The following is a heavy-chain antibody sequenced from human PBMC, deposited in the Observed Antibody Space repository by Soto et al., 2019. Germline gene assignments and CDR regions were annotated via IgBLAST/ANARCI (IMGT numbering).Heavy chain of an antibody. J-gene: IGHJ4*02. CDR1: GFNFKKFA. Sequence: LRLSCVASGFNFKKFAMSWVRQAPGEGLEWVSGISCCGGSTSYADSVKGRFSIARDDSTNTLSLQMNNLRAEDTAQYYCAKAEGEQWLLPHLDKWGQGTLVTVSA. D-gene: IGHD6-19*01. CDR2: ISCCGGST. CDR3: AKAEGEQWLLPHLDK. V-gene: IGHV3-23*01.